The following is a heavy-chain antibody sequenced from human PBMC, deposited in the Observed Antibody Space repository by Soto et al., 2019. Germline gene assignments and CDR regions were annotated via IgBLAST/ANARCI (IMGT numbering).Heavy chain of an antibody. CDR2: IIPIFGTA. J-gene: IGHJ4*02. V-gene: IGHV1-69*01. D-gene: IGHD5-18*01. CDR3: AGVPVDTAMSPSWSDKGRGAAGRAYYFDY. CDR1: GGTFSSYA. Sequence: QVQLVQSGAEVKKPGSSVKVSCKASGGTFSSYAISWVRQAPGQGLEWMGGIIPIFGTANYAQKFQGRVKITAAHCTRIAYLELTSQRSDDRTLYYWAGVPVDTAMSPSWSDKGRGAAGRAYYFDYWGQGTLVTVSS.